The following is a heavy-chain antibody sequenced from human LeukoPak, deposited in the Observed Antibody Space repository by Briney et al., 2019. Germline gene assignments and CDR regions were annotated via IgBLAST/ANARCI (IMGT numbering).Heavy chain of an antibody. Sequence: GGSLRLSCAASGFTFSSYGMHWVRQAPGKGLEWVAVIWYDGSNKYYADSVKGRFTISRDNSKNTLYLKMNSLRAEDTAVYYCAKLFGGWYSSGWYGDYWGQGTLVTVSS. J-gene: IGHJ4*02. V-gene: IGHV3-33*06. D-gene: IGHD6-19*01. CDR2: IWYDGSNK. CDR3: AKLFGGWYSSGWYGDY. CDR1: GFTFSSYG.